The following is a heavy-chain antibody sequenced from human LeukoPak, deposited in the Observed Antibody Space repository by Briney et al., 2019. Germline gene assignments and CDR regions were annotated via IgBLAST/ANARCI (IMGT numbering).Heavy chain of an antibody. Sequence: GGSLRLSCAASGFTFSIYWVHWVRQAPGKGLVWVSSINSDGSSTSYADSVKGRFTISRDNAKNTLYLQMNTLRAEDTAVYYCTREGLDPWGQGTLVTVPS. CDR3: TREGLDP. D-gene: IGHD2-21*01. CDR2: INSDGSST. CDR1: GFTFSIYW. V-gene: IGHV3-74*01. J-gene: IGHJ5*02.